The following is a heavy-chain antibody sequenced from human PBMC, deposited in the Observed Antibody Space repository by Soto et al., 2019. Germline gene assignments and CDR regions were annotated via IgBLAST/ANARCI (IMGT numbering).Heavy chain of an antibody. CDR3: ARTHCSSISCYVGSWDY. CDR2: ISPNSGDT. V-gene: IGHV1-2*04. J-gene: IGHJ4*02. D-gene: IGHD2-2*01. Sequence: QVQLVQSGAEVKKPGASVKVSCKASGYTFTGYDMHWARQAPGKGLEWMGWISPNSGDTNYAQKFQGWVTMTRDTSISTAYMELSRLRSDDTAVYYCARTHCSSISCYVGSWDYWGQGTLVTVSS. CDR1: GYTFTGYD.